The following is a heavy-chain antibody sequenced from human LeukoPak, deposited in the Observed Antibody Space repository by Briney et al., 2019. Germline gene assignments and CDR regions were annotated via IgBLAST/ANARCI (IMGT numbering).Heavy chain of an antibody. CDR3: ARDFRAVAESYYYYYMDV. Sequence: AGGSLRLSCAASGFTFSGYSMNWVRQAPGKGLEWVSSISSRSSYIYYSDSVKGRLTISRDNAKNSLYLQMISLGAEDAAVYYCARDFRAVAESYYYYYMDVWGKGTTVTVSS. J-gene: IGHJ6*03. V-gene: IGHV3-21*01. CDR2: ISSRSSYI. CDR1: GFTFSGYS. D-gene: IGHD6-19*01.